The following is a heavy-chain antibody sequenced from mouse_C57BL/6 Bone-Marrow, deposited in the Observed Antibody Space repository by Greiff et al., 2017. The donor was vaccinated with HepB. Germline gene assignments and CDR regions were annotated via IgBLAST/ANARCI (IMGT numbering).Heavy chain of an antibody. J-gene: IGHJ3*01. CDR3: ARANWDPAWFAY. D-gene: IGHD4-1*01. Sequence: EVKLVESGPGLVKPSQSLSLTCSVTGYSITSGYYWNWIRQFPGNKLEWMGYISYDGSNNYNPSLKNRISITRDTSKNQFFLKLNSVTTEDTATYYCARANWDPAWFAYWGQGTLVTVSA. CDR1: GYSITSGYY. V-gene: IGHV3-6*01. CDR2: ISYDGSN.